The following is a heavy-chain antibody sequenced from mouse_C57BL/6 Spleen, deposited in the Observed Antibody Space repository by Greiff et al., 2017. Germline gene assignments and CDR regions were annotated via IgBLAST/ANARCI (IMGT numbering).Heavy chain of an antibody. CDR1: GYTFTSYW. V-gene: IGHV1-50*01. D-gene: IGHD1-1*01. J-gene: IGHJ3*01. CDR3: AFYYYGSSQFAY. CDR2: IDPSDSYT. Sequence: QVQLQQPGAALVKPGASVKLPCKASGYTFTSYWMQWVKQRPGQGLEWIGEIDPSDSYTNYNQKFKGKATLTVDTSSSTAYMQLSSLTSEDSAVYYCAFYYYGSSQFAYWGQGTLVTVSA.